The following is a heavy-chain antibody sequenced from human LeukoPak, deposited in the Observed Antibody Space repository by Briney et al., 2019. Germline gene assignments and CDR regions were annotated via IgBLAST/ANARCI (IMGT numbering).Heavy chain of an antibody. CDR3: AKDRGAAKVRVSFIAAAAAGTPHFDY. CDR2: ISGSGGDT. V-gene: IGHV3-23*01. J-gene: IGHJ4*02. D-gene: IGHD6-13*01. Sequence: GGSLRLSCAASGFTFSSYAMTWVRQAPGKGLEWVSAISGSGGDTYYADSVKGRFTISRDNSKNTLYLQMNSLRPEDTAVYYCAKDRGAAKVRVSFIAAAAAGTPHFDYWGQGTLVTVSS. CDR1: GFTFSSYA.